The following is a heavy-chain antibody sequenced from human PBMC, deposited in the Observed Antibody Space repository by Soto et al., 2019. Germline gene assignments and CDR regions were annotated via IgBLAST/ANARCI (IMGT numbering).Heavy chain of an antibody. J-gene: IGHJ3*02. Sequence: PVGSLRLSCAASGFNFSSYGMHWARQAPGKGLEWVAVIWYDGSNKYYADSVKGRFTISRDNSKNTLYLQMNSLRAEDTAVYYCARDSIVVVPDATHLLSGDDAFEIWGQGTMVTVS. CDR3: ARDSIVVVPDATHLLSGDDAFEI. V-gene: IGHV3-33*01. D-gene: IGHD2-2*01. CDR2: IWYDGSNK. CDR1: GFNFSSYG.